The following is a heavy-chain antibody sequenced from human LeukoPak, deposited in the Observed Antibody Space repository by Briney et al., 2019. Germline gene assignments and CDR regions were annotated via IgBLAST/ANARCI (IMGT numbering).Heavy chain of an antibody. CDR1: GFTFNNYS. J-gene: IGHJ4*02. CDR3: VRGSSGWKEDDY. CDR2: IFSDGSDT. Sequence: PGGSLRLSCAASGFTFNNYSMHWVRRAPGKGLVWVSVIFSDGSDTNYADSVNGRFTISRDNAKNTLYLQMNRLRAEDTAVYYFVRGSSGWKEDDYWGQGTLVNVSS. V-gene: IGHV3-74*01. D-gene: IGHD6-25*01.